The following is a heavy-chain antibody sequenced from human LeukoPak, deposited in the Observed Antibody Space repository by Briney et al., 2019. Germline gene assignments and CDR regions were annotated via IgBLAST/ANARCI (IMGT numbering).Heavy chain of an antibody. Sequence: GGSLRLSCAVSGITLSNYGMSWVRQAPGKGLEWVAGISGSGGATNYADSVEGRFTISRDNAKNTLYLQMNSLRAEDTAVYFCAKRGVVIRVILVGFHKEAYYFDSWGQGALVTVSS. D-gene: IGHD3-10*01. J-gene: IGHJ4*02. CDR2: ISGSGGAT. V-gene: IGHV3-23*01. CDR3: AKRGVVIRVILVGFHKEAYYFDS. CDR1: GITLSNYG.